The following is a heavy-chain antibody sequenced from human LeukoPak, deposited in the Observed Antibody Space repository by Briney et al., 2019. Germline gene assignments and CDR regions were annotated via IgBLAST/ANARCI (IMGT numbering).Heavy chain of an antibody. Sequence: GSSVKVSCKASGGTFSSYAISWVRQAPGQGLEWMGGIIPIFGTANYAQKFQGRVTITADESTSTAYMELSSLRSEDTAVYYCASRILTGYYLASLYFDYWGQGTLVTVSS. V-gene: IGHV1-69*01. J-gene: IGHJ4*02. CDR2: IIPIFGTA. CDR1: GGTFSSYA. CDR3: ASRILTGYYLASLYFDY. D-gene: IGHD3-9*01.